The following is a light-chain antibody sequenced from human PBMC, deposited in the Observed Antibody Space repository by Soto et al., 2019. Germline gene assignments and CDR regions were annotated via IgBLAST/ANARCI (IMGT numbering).Light chain of an antibody. Sequence: DIQMTQSPSSLSASVGDTVTFTCLASQSISEYLNWYQQKPGKAPRLLIYAASNLDNGVPSRFSGSGSGTTFTLTIRRVEAEDVGVYYCMQGTHWPRTFGQGTKVDIK. CDR1: QSISEY. CDR2: AAS. J-gene: IGKJ1*01. V-gene: IGKV1-39*01. CDR3: MQGTHWPRT.